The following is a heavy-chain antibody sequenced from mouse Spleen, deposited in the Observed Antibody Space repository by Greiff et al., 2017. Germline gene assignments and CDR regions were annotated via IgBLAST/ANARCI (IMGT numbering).Heavy chain of an antibody. J-gene: IGHJ4*01. V-gene: IGHV1-15*01. CDR2: IDPETGGT. D-gene: IGHD1-1*01. CDR3: TRHYGSSSSYYYAMDY. Sequence: VKLQESGAELVRPGASVTLSCKASGYTFTDYEMHWVKQTPVHGLEWIGAIDPETGGTAYNQKFKGKAILTADKSSSTAYMELRSLTSEDSAVYYCTRHYGSSSSYYYAMDYWGQGTSVTVSS. CDR1: GYTFTDYE.